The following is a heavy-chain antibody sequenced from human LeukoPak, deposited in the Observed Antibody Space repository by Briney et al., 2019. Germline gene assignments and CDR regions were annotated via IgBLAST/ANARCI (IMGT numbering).Heavy chain of an antibody. J-gene: IGHJ4*02. CDR3: AKMARYSSSWADC. CDR2: ISGSGGDT. Sequence: PGGSLRLSSAASGFTFCSYAMTWVRPAPGKGLEWVSGISGSGGDTYYADSGKGRFTVSRDNSKNTLYLQMNSLRAEDTAVYYCAKMARYSSSWADCWGQGTLVTVSS. V-gene: IGHV3-23*01. D-gene: IGHD6-13*01. CDR1: GFTFCSYA.